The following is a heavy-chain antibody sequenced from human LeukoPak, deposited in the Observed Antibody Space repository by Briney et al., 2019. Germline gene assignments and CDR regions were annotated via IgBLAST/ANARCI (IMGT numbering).Heavy chain of an antibody. CDR3: ATGTGTTFIMAAFDI. Sequence: GGSLRLSCAASGFTFSSYSMNWVRQAPGKGLEWVSSISSSSSYIYYADSVKGRFTISRDNAKNSLYLQMSSLRAEDTAVYYCATGTGTTFIMAAFDIWDQGTMVTVSS. CDR1: GFTFSSYS. CDR2: ISSSSSYI. V-gene: IGHV3-21*01. D-gene: IGHD1-1*01. J-gene: IGHJ3*02.